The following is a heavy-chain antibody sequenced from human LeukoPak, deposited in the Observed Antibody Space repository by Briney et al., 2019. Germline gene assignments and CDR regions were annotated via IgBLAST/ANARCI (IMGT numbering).Heavy chain of an antibody. D-gene: IGHD3-22*01. V-gene: IGHV3-7*03. J-gene: IGHJ4*02. CDR3: ARGGIVVVIAIDY. CDR2: IKQDGSEK. Sequence: GGSLRLSCAASGFTFSSYWMSWVRRAPGKGLEWVANIKQDGSEKYYVDSVKGRFTISRDNAKNSLYLQMNSLRAEDTAVYYCARGGIVVVIAIDYWGQGTLVTVSS. CDR1: GFTFSSYW.